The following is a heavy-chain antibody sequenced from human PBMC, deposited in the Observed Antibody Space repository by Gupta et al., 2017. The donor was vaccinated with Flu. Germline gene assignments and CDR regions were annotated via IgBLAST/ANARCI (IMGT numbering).Heavy chain of an antibody. Sequence: APGKGLEWVSAISGSGGSTYYADSVKGRFTISRDNSKNTLYLQMNSLRAEDTAVYYCAKDLTDYYDSSGYSYWGQGTLVTVSS. D-gene: IGHD3-22*01. V-gene: IGHV3-23*01. CDR2: ISGSGGST. CDR3: AKDLTDYYDSSGYSY. J-gene: IGHJ4*02.